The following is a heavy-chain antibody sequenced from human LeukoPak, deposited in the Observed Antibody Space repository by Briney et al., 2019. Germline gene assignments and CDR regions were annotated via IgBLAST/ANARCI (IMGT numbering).Heavy chain of an antibody. Sequence: QSGGSLRLSCAAPGFTFSSYAMHWVRQAPGKGLEWVAVISYDGSNKYYADSVKGRFTISRDNSKNTLYLQMNSLRAEDTAVYYCAREAYRYCSSTSCSFDYWGQGTLVTVSS. CDR1: GFTFSSYA. CDR3: AREAYRYCSSTSCSFDY. V-gene: IGHV3-30-3*01. D-gene: IGHD2-2*01. CDR2: ISYDGSNK. J-gene: IGHJ4*02.